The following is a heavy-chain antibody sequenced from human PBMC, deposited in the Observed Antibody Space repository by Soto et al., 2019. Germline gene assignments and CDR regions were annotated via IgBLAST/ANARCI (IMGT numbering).Heavy chain of an antibody. CDR2: ISAYNGNT. J-gene: IGHJ4*02. D-gene: IGHD3-16*02. CDR3: ARESDYIWGSYRYPRFDY. CDR1: GYTFTSYD. V-gene: IGHV1-18*01. Sequence: GASVKVSCKASGYTFTSYDINWVRQATGQGLEWMGWISAYNGNTNYAQKLQGRVTMTTDTSTSTAYMELRSLRSDDTAVYYCARESDYIWGSYRYPRFDYWGQGTLVTVSS.